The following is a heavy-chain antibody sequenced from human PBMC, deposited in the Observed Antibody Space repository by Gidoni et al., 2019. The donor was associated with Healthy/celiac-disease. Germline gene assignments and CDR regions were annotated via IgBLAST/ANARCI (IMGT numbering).Heavy chain of an antibody. V-gene: IGHV3-30*01. CDR1: GFTFSSYA. J-gene: IGHJ4*02. D-gene: IGHD3-10*01. Sequence: QVQLVESGGGVVQPGRSLRLSCAASGFTFSSYAMHWVRQAPGKGLEWVAVISYDGSNKYYADSVKGRFTISRDHSKNTLYLQMNSLRAEDTAVYYCARDLKNYYGSGSYPPFFDYWGQGTLVTVSS. CDR2: ISYDGSNK. CDR3: ARDLKNYYGSGSYPPFFDY.